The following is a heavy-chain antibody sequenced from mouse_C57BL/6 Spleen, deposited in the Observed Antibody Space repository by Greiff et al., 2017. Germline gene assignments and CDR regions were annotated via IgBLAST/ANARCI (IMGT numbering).Heavy chain of an antibody. CDR1: GFTFSDYG. CDR3: AKGRLRERTGFAY. D-gene: IGHD2-2*01. J-gene: IGHJ3*01. V-gene: IGHV5-17*01. CDR2: ISSGSSTI. Sequence: EVQLQESGGGLVKPGGSLKLSCAASGFTFSDYGMHWVRQAPEKGLEWVAYISSGSSTIYYADTVKGRFTISRDNAKNTLFLQMTSLRSEDTAMYYCAKGRLRERTGFAYWGQGTLVTVSA.